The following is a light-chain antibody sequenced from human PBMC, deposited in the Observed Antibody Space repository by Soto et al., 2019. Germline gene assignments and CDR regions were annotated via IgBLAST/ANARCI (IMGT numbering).Light chain of an antibody. CDR2: GAS. CDR1: QSVSSGF. V-gene: IGKV3-20*01. Sequence: EIVLTQSPGTLALSPGERATLSCRASQSVSSGFLAWYQQKPGQAPRLLICGASSRATGIPDRFSGSGSGTDFTLTISRLEPEDFAVYYCQQYGRSVTFGGGTKVEIK. J-gene: IGKJ4*01. CDR3: QQYGRSVT.